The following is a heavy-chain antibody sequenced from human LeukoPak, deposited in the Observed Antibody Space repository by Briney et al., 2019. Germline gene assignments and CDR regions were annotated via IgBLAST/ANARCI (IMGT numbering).Heavy chain of an antibody. V-gene: IGHV3-74*01. CDR1: GFTFSSYW. Sequence: PGGSLRLSCAASGFTFSSYWMHWVRQGPGKGLVWVSRINSDGSSTTYADSVKGRFTISRDNAKNSLYLQMNSLRAEDTALYYCARDFYRVYYDSSGYYYNYFDYWGQGTLVTVSS. CDR2: INSDGSST. D-gene: IGHD3-22*01. CDR3: ARDFYRVYYDSSGYYYNYFDY. J-gene: IGHJ4*02.